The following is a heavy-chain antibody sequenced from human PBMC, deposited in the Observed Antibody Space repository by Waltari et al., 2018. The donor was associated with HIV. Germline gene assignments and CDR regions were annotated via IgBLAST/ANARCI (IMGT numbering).Heavy chain of an antibody. V-gene: IGHV2-5*02. D-gene: IGHD3-16*01. Sequence: QITLKESGPSLLQPTQTLTLTCTFSGFSLTTSGVGVGWIRQPPGKALEWLALIYWDDDKLYSPSLKRRNTSTKETPKAQVVLTMTKMDPVDTATYYCSHRPLTATFDYWGQGTLVTVSS. CDR3: SHRPLTATFDY. CDR2: IYWDDDK. CDR1: GFSLTTSGVG. J-gene: IGHJ4*02.